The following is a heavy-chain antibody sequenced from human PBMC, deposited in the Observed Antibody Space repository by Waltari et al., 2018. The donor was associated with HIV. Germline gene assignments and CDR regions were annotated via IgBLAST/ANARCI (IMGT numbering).Heavy chain of an antibody. CDR3: TKGTTHDN. Sequence: EVRLVESGGGLVQPGGSLRLSCAVSGFNFNNYLMTWVRQARGKGLEWVANIKQDGSQKHYVDSAKGRLTISRDNAKNSVFLQMNDLREDDTATYYCTKGTTHDNWGQGTLVTVSS. J-gene: IGHJ4*02. CDR1: GFNFNNYL. D-gene: IGHD1-1*01. CDR2: IKQDGSQK. V-gene: IGHV3-7*01.